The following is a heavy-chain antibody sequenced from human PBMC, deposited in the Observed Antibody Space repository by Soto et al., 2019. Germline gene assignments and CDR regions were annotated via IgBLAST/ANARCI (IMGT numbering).Heavy chain of an antibody. CDR3: ARAASNGAFDI. J-gene: IGHJ3*02. V-gene: IGHV4-61*05. CDR1: VGTISSSSYY. Sequence: PSETMSLTCTVSVGTISSSSYYWGWIRQPPGKGLEWIGYIYYSGSTNYNPSLKSRVTISVDTSKNQFSLKLSSVTAADTAVYYCARAASNGAFDIWGQGTMVTVSS. D-gene: IGHD2-8*01. CDR2: IYYSGST.